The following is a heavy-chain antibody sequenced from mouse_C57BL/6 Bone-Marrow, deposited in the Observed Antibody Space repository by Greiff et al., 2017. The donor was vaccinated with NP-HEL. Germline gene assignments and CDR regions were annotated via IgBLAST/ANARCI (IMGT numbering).Heavy chain of an antibody. D-gene: IGHD1-1*01. CDR3: ARYYYGSRRGYFDV. CDR1: GYTFTDYN. CDR2: INPNNGGT. Sequence: VQLQQSGPELVKPGASVKIPCKASGYTFTDYNMDWVKQSHGKSLEWIGDINPNNGGTIYNQKFKGKATLTVDKSSSTAYMELRSLTSEDTAVYYCARYYYGSRRGYFDVWGTGTTVTVSS. J-gene: IGHJ1*03. V-gene: IGHV1-18*01.